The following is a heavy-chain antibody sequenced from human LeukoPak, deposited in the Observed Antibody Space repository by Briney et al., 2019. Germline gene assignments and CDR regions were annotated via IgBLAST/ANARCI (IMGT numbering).Heavy chain of an antibody. D-gene: IGHD3-22*01. J-gene: IGHJ4*02. CDR3: ASPTGYYYDSSGRDY. CDR1: GGSISSSSYY. CDR2: MYYSGIT. Sequence: PSETLSLTCTVSGGSISSSSYYWGWIRQPPGKGLEWIGSMYYSGITYYNPSLKSRVTISVDMSKNQFSLKLSSVTAADTAVYYCASPTGYYYDSSGRDYWGQGALVTVSS. V-gene: IGHV4-39*07.